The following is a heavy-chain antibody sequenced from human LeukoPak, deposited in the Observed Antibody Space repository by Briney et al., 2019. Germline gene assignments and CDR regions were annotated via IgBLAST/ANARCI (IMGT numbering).Heavy chain of an antibody. Sequence: ASVKVSCKASGYTFTSYGISWVRQAPGQGLEWMGWISAYNGNTNYVQKLQGRVTMTTDTSTSTAYMELRSLRSDDTAVYYCARTLTTEYYFDYWGQGTLVTVSS. CDR2: ISAYNGNT. D-gene: IGHD4-17*01. CDR1: GYTFTSYG. J-gene: IGHJ4*02. CDR3: ARTLTTEYYFDY. V-gene: IGHV1-18*01.